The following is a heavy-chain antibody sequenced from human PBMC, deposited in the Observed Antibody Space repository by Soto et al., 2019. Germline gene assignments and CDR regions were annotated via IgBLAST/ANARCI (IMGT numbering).Heavy chain of an antibody. J-gene: IGHJ6*02. D-gene: IGHD5-18*01. CDR2: IYYGGST. V-gene: IGHV4-59*08. CDR3: VRQGYGPLHGLVDV. Sequence: SETLSLTCTVSGGSISSYYWSWIRQPPGKGLEWIGYIYYGGSTNYNPSLKSRVTISLDTSKSQFSLSLTSVSATDTAMYYCVRQGYGPLHGLVDVWGQGTTVTVSS. CDR1: GGSISSYY.